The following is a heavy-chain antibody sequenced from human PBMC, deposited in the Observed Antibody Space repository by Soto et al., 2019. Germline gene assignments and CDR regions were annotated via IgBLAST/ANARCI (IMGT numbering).Heavy chain of an antibody. CDR1: GYSFGGFW. Sequence: PGGSLRLSCAGSGYSFGGFWMHWVRQAPGKGLVWVSRIDSGGTNTVYADPVKGRFTISRDNAKNTLYLQMNSLRAEDTAVYYCAKDRGRPDAFNIWGQGTMVTVSS. CDR2: IDSGGTNT. D-gene: IGHD3-10*01. CDR3: AKDRGRPDAFNI. V-gene: IGHV3-74*01. J-gene: IGHJ3*02.